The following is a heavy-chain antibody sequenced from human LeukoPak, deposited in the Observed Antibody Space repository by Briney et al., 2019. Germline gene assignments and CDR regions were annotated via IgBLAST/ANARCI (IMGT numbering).Heavy chain of an antibody. CDR1: GFTFSNAW. D-gene: IGHD3-22*01. V-gene: IGHV3-15*01. Sequence: GGSLRLSCAASGFTFSNAWMSWVRQAPGKGLEWVGRIKSKTDGGTTDYVAAAKGRFTISRDDSKNTLYLQMNSLKTEDTAMYYCTMHNMYFYDSSGYDSVVFDYWGQGTLVTVSS. CDR2: IKSKTDGGTT. J-gene: IGHJ4*02. CDR3: TMHNMYFYDSSGYDSVVFDY.